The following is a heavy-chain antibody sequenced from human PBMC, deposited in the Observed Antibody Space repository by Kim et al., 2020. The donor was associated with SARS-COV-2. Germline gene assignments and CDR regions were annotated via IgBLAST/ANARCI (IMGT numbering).Heavy chain of an antibody. CDR2: ISWNSGSI. J-gene: IGHJ5*02. V-gene: IGHV3-9*01. D-gene: IGHD3-10*01. CDR1: GFTFDDYA. Sequence: GGSLRLSCAASGFTFDDYAMHWVRQAPGKGLEWVSGISWNSGSIGYADSVKGRFTISRDNAKNSLYLQMNSLRAEDTALYYCAKDFYGSGSYLSNWFDPWGQGTLVTVSS. CDR3: AKDFYGSGSYLSNWFDP.